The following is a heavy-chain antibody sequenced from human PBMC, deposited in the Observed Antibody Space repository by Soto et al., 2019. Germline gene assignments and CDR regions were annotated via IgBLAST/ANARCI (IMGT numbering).Heavy chain of an antibody. V-gene: IGHV3-9*01. Sequence: ESGGGLVQPGRSLRLSCAVSGLTFDDYAMHWVRQAPGKGLEWVSGISWNSVNRGYADSVKGRFTISRDNAKNSLYLQMNSLRVEDTALYFCAKDRNSGSDSYGLDVWGQGTTVTVSS. J-gene: IGHJ6*02. CDR3: AKDRNSGSDSYGLDV. CDR1: GLTFDDYA. CDR2: ISWNSVNR. D-gene: IGHD1-26*01.